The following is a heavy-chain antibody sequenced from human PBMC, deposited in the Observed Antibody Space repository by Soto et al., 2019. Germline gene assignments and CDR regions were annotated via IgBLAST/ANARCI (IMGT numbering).Heavy chain of an antibody. CDR3: ARGGRITMVRGAPDGMDV. J-gene: IGHJ6*02. Sequence: QVQLVQSGAEVKKPGASVKVSCKASGYTFTSYYMHCVRQAPGQGLEWMGIINPSGGSTSYAQKFQGRVTMTRDTSTSTVYMELSSLRSEDTAVYYCARGGRITMVRGAPDGMDVWGQGTTVTVSS. D-gene: IGHD3-10*01. V-gene: IGHV1-46*01. CDR1: GYTFTSYY. CDR2: INPSGGST.